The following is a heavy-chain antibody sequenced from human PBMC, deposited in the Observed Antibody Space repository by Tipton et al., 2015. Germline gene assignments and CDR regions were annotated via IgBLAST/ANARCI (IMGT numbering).Heavy chain of an antibody. CDR1: GYTCTHYW. V-gene: IGHV5-51*03. D-gene: IGHD1-26*01. CDR2: IYPGDSES. J-gene: IGHJ4*02. CDR3: VRRARRVGSHSYPYYFDY. Sequence: VQLVQSGAEVKKPGESLKISCKASGYTCTHYWIGWVRQLPGKGLEWMGTIYPGDSESRYNPSFQGQVTISADKSITTAYLQWRSLKASDPAMYYCVRRARRVGSHSYPYYFDYWGQGTLVPVSS.